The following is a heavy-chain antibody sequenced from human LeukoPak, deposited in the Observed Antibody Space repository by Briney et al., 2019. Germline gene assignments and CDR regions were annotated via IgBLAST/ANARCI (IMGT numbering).Heavy chain of an antibody. Sequence: GGSLRLSCAASGFIFSSDWMNWVRQAPGKGLEWVANIKEDGSVKYYVDSVKGRFTISRDNAKNSLYLQMNSLRAEDMAVYYCAREVAASGYLDYWGRGTLVTVSS. CDR2: IKEDGSVK. D-gene: IGHD6-13*01. CDR1: GFIFSSDW. J-gene: IGHJ4*02. CDR3: AREVAASGYLDY. V-gene: IGHV3-7*04.